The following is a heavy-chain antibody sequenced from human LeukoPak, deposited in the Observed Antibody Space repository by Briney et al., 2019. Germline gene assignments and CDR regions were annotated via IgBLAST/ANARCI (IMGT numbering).Heavy chain of an antibody. CDR1: GYTFTSYA. Sequence: GASLKVSCKASGYTFTSYAISWVRQAPGQGLEWMGWISAYNGNTNYAQKLQGTVTITTDTSASTAYMELRSLRSDDTAVYYCARDGLGYCSSTSCYLSYYYYYMDVCGKGTAVTVSS. CDR2: ISAYNGNT. V-gene: IGHV1-18*01. CDR3: ARDGLGYCSSTSCYLSYYYYYMDV. D-gene: IGHD2-2*01. J-gene: IGHJ6*03.